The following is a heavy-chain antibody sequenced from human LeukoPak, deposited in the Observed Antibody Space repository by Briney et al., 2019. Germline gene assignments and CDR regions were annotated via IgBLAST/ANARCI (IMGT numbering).Heavy chain of an antibody. D-gene: IGHD3-22*01. Sequence: GASLRLSCAASGLTFSSYAMSWVRQAPGKGLEWVSAISGSGGSPYYADSVKGRFTISRDNSKSTLYLQMNSLRAEDTAVYYCAKPYYYDSSGFHFDYWGQGTLVTVSS. CDR2: ISGSGGSP. CDR3: AKPYYYDSSGFHFDY. J-gene: IGHJ4*02. V-gene: IGHV3-23*01. CDR1: GLTFSSYA.